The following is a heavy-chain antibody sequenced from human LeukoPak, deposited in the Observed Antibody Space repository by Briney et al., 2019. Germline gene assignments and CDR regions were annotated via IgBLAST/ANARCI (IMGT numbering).Heavy chain of an antibody. Sequence: GGSLRLSCAASGFTFSSYSMNWVRQAPGKGLEWVSSISSSSSYIYYADSVKGRFHIYKDNAKKSLYLQMNSLRAEDTAVYYCARVIPLGSYHRAGYWGQGTLVTVSS. J-gene: IGHJ4*02. V-gene: IGHV3-21*01. CDR3: ARVIPLGSYHRAGY. CDR2: ISSSSSYI. D-gene: IGHD1-26*01. CDR1: GFTFSSYS.